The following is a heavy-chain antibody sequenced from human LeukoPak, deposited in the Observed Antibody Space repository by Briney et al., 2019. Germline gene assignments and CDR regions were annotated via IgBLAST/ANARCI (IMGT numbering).Heavy chain of an antibody. CDR3: ARGEDGYNPGDY. J-gene: IGHJ4*02. CDR1: GGSISSGSYY. Sequence: PSETLSLTCTVSGGSISSGSYYWSWIRQPAGKGLEWIGRIYTSGSTNYNPSLKSRVTISVDTSKNQFSLKLSSVTAADTAVYYCARGEDGYNPGDYWGQGTLVTVSS. D-gene: IGHD5-24*01. CDR2: IYTSGST. V-gene: IGHV4-61*02.